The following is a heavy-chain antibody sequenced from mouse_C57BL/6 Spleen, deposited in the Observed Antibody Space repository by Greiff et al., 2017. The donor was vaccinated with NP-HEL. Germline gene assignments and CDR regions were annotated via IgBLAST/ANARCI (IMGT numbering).Heavy chain of an antibody. CDR1: GYAFSSYW. D-gene: IGHD2-2*01. V-gene: IGHV1-80*01. CDR2: IYPGDGDT. CDR3: AREGYYGYDESYAMDY. J-gene: IGHJ4*01. Sequence: QVQLKQSGAELVKPGASVKISCKASGYAFSSYWMNWVKQRPGKGLEWIGQIYPGDGDTNYNGKFKGKATLTADKSSSTAYMQLSSLTSEDSAVYFCAREGYYGYDESYAMDYWGQGTSVTVSS.